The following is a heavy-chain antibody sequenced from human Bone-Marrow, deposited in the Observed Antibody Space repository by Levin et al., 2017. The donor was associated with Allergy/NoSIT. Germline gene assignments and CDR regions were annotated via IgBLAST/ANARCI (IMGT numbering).Heavy chain of an antibody. V-gene: IGHV4-61*02. CDR3: ARDETFDSRHVGWFDS. CDR1: GDSISNTHHY. Sequence: SQTLSLTCTVSGDSISNTHHYWSWIRQPAGKGLEWIGRMFAGGAATYKRYLRSRVTISIDTSKNQFSLKLTSMTAADTAVYYCARDETFDSRHVGWFDSWGQGTQVTVSS. D-gene: IGHD3-22*01. CDR2: MFAGGAA. J-gene: IGHJ5*01.